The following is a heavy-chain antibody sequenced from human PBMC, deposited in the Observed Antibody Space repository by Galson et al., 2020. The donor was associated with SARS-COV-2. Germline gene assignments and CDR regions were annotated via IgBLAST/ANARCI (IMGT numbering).Heavy chain of an antibody. D-gene: IGHD5-18*01. CDR3: ARLWGEASSEDTAMFYYGMDV. CDR2: IYYSGST. V-gene: IGHV4-39*01. CDR1: GGPISSSSYC. J-gene: IGHJ6*02. Sequence: SETLSLTCTVPGGPISSSSYCWGWIRLPPWKGLEWIGSIYYSGSTYYNPSLKSRVTVSVDTSKNQFSLKLSSVTAADTAVYYCARLWGEASSEDTAMFYYGMDVWGQGTTVTVSS.